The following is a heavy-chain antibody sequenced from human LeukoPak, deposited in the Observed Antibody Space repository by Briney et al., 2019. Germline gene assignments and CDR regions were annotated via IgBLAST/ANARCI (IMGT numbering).Heavy chain of an antibody. CDR1: GFTFNSYW. CDR3: ARPDYGDYEYYFDY. J-gene: IGHJ4*02. D-gene: IGHD4-17*01. V-gene: IGHV3-7*01. Sequence: GGSLRLSCAASGFTFNSYWMSWVRQAPGKGLEWVANIKQDGSEKYYVDSVKGRFTISRDNAKNSLYLQMNSLRAEDTAVYYCARPDYGDYEYYFDYWGQGTLVTVSS. CDR2: IKQDGSEK.